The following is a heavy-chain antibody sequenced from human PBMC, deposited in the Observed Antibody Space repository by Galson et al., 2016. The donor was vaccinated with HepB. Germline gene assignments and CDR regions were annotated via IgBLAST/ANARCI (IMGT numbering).Heavy chain of an antibody. D-gene: IGHD6-13*01. CDR3: AKDLWVRLQLAYYFDY. J-gene: IGHJ4*02. CDR1: EFTFSSYA. V-gene: IGHV3-23*01. CDR2: ISHSGGTT. Sequence: SLRLSCAASEFTFSSYAMAWVRQAPGKGLEWVSGISHSGGTTYYADSVKGRFTVSRDNSKNTLYLQMSSLRAEDTAVYYCAKDLWVRLQLAYYFDYWGQGTMVTVSS.